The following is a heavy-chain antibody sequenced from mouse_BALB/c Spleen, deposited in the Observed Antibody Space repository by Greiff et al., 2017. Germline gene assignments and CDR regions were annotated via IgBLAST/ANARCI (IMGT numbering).Heavy chain of an antibody. CDR3: ARWGFPLDY. CDR2: ISSGSSTI. CDR1: GFTFSSFG. Sequence: EVNVVESGGGLVQPGGSRKLSCAASGFTFSSFGMHWVRQAPEKGLEWVAYISSGSSTIYYADTVKGRFTISRDNPKNTLFLQMTSLRSEDTAMYYCARWGFPLDYWGQGTTLTVSS. J-gene: IGHJ2*01. D-gene: IGHD3-1*01. V-gene: IGHV5-17*02.